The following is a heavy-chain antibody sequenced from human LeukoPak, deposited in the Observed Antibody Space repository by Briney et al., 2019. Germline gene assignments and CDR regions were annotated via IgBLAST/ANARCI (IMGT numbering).Heavy chain of an antibody. Sequence: SQTLSLTCTVSGGSISSGTYYWNWVRQHPAKGLEWIGYIYYSGTTSYNPSLDSRVTISLDMSKNQFSLRLSSVTAADTAVYYCARLYYYDTKRVFDIWGQGTMVTVSS. D-gene: IGHD3-22*01. V-gene: IGHV4-31*03. CDR3: ARLYYYDTKRVFDI. J-gene: IGHJ3*02. CDR2: IYYSGTT. CDR1: GGSISSGTYY.